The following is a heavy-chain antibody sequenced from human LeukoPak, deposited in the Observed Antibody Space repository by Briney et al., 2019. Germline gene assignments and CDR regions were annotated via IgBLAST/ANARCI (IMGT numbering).Heavy chain of an antibody. V-gene: IGHV1-2*02. J-gene: IGHJ4*02. D-gene: IGHD1-26*01. CDR2: INPNSGGT. Sequence: GASVKVSCKASGYTFTGYYMHWVRQAPGQGLEWMGWINPNSGGTNYAQKFQGRVTMTRDTSISTAYMELSRLRSDDTAVYYCARFLPGTPSGSPEDGFDYWGQGTLVTVSS. CDR3: ARFLPGTPSGSPEDGFDY. CDR1: GYTFTGYY.